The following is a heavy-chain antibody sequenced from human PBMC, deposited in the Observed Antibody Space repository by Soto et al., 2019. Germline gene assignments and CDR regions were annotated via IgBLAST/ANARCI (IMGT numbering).Heavy chain of an antibody. Sequence: GGSLRLSCEASGFMFNDYGMHWVRQAPGKGLDWVAVISYDGDNKYYAQSVKGRFTISRDNSKNTLFLHMDSLRHEDTAVYHCVKGDLDTAVVNSPNAFDFWGQGTMVTISS. CDR2: ISYDGDNK. D-gene: IGHD5-18*01. V-gene: IGHV3-30*18. CDR3: VKGDLDTAVVNSPNAFDF. CDR1: GFMFNDYG. J-gene: IGHJ3*01.